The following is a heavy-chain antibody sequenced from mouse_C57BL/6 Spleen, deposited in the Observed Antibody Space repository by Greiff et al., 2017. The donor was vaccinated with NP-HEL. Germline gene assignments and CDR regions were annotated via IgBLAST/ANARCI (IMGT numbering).Heavy chain of an antibody. V-gene: IGHV1-5*01. Sequence: DVKLQESGTVLARPGASVKMSCKTSGYTFTSYWMHWVKQRPGQGLEWIGAIYPGNSDTSYNQKFKGKAKLTAVTSASTAYMELSSLTNEDSAVYYCTRLIGRSSNYYYGSSKYFDVWGTGTTVTVSS. CDR3: TRLIGRSSNYYYGSSKYFDV. CDR1: GYTFTSYW. D-gene: IGHD1-1*01. J-gene: IGHJ1*03. CDR2: IYPGNSDT.